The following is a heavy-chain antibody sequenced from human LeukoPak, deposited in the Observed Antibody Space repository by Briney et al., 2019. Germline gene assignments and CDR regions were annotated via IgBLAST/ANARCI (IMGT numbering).Heavy chain of an antibody. CDR2: IIPILGIA. J-gene: IGHJ4*02. Sequence: SVKVSCKASGGTFSSYAISWVRQAPGQGLEWMGRIIPILGIANYAQKFQGGVTITADKSTSTAYMELSSLRSEDTAVYYCARVARGYSYGYQPFDYWGQGTLVTVSS. D-gene: IGHD5-18*01. V-gene: IGHV1-69*04. CDR3: ARVARGYSYGYQPFDY. CDR1: GGTFSSYA.